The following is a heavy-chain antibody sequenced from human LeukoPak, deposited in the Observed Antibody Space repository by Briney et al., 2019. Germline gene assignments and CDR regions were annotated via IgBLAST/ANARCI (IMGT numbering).Heavy chain of an antibody. D-gene: IGHD6-19*01. CDR3: ARDREQWLVSAGVDY. V-gene: IGHV3-64*01. CDR1: GFTFSSYA. J-gene: IGHJ4*02. Sequence: GGSLRLSCAASGFTFSSYAMHWVRQAPGKGLEYVSAISSNGGSTYYANSVKGRFTISRDNSKNTLYLQMGSLRAEDVAVYYCARDREQWLVSAGVDYWGQGTLVTVSS. CDR2: ISSNGGST.